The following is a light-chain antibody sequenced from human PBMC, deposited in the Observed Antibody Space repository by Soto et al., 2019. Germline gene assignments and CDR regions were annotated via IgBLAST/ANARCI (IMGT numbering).Light chain of an antibody. Sequence: QSALTQPPSLSGSPGQSITISCTGTSTDIVSYNRVSWYQQHPGTAPKLMIYEASNRPSGVPDRFSGSKSGNTASLSISGGQAAEEADDYCSLSRGDSTYVFGTGTKVTVL. CDR3: SLSRGDSTYV. CDR1: STDIVSYNR. V-gene: IGLV2-18*01. J-gene: IGLJ1*01. CDR2: EAS.